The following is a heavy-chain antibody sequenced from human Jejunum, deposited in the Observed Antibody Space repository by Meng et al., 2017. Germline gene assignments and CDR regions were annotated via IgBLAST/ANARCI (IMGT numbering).Heavy chain of an antibody. CDR1: GGSISSNSYY. V-gene: IGHV4-39*07. CDR3: TRVRDGMATIDY. J-gene: IGHJ4*02. Sequence: QPQLQEAGPGLVKPSGTLSLTCTVSGGSISSNSYYWGWIRQPPGKGLEWIGGIYYSGSTYYNPSLKSRVTISIDTSKNQFSLRLSSVTAADTAVYYCTRVRDGMATIDYWGQGTLVTVSS. CDR2: IYYSGST. D-gene: IGHD5-24*01.